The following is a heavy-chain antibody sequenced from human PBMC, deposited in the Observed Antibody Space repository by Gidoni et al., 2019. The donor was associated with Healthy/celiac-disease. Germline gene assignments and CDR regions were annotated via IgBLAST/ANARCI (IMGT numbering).Heavy chain of an antibody. J-gene: IGHJ5*02. CDR1: GFSLSTSGVG. V-gene: IGHV2-5*02. CDR3: AHGKATMVRGVIITDNWFDP. CDR2: IYWDDDK. Sequence: QITLKESGPTLVKPTQTLTLTCTFSGFSLSTSGVGVGWIRQPPGKALEWLALIYWDDDKRYSPSLKSRLTITKDTSKNQVVLTMTNMDPVDTATYYCAHGKATMVRGVIITDNWFDPWGQGTLVTVSS. D-gene: IGHD3-10*01.